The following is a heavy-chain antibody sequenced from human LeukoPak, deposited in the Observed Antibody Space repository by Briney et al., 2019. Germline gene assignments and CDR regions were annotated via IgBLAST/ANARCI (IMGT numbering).Heavy chain of an antibody. CDR2: INSDGSGT. CDR3: AREKTGNLHFDY. D-gene: IGHD7-27*01. Sequence: GGSLRLSCAASGFTLSSSWMHWVRQVPGKGLLWVSRINSDGSGTGYADSVKGRFTISRDNAKNTLYLQMNSLRVEDTAVYYCAREKTGNLHFDYWGQGTLVTVSS. V-gene: IGHV3-74*01. CDR1: GFTLSSSW. J-gene: IGHJ4*02.